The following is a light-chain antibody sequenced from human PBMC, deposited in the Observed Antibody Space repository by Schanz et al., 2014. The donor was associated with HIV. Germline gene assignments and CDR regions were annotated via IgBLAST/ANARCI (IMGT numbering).Light chain of an antibody. J-gene: IGLJ1*01. CDR1: RSDVGGYNY. V-gene: IGLV2-8*01. CDR2: EVT. Sequence: QSALTQPPFASGSPGQSVTISCSGTRSDVGGYNYVSWYQQHPGEAPKVIISEVTKRPSGVPDRFSGSKSGNTASLTVSGLQAEDEAEYFCSSYTTSNTHVFGSGTKLTVL. CDR3: SSYTTSNTHV.